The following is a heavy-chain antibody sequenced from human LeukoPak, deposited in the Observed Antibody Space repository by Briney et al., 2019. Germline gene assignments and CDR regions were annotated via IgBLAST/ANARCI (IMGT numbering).Heavy chain of an antibody. Sequence: GESLKISCKGSGYSFSNYWIGWVRQMPVKGLEWMGIIYPGDSDTRYSPSFQGQVSISADRSISTAYLQWSSLKASDTAMYYCARHTAGYSSSSPFGYWGQGTLVTVSS. J-gene: IGHJ4*02. CDR2: IYPGDSDT. V-gene: IGHV5-51*01. D-gene: IGHD6-6*01. CDR1: GYSFSNYW. CDR3: ARHTAGYSSSSPFGY.